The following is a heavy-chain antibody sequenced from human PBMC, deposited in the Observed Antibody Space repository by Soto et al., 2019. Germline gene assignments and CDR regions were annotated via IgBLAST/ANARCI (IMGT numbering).Heavy chain of an antibody. CDR3: AKPTRRYFDWLLFSG. Sequence: GGSLRLSCAASGFTFSSYGMHWVRQAPGKGLEWVAVISYDGSNKYYADSVKGRFTISRDNSKNTLYLQMNSLRAEDTAVYYCAKPTRRYFDWLLFSGWGQGTLVTVSS. D-gene: IGHD3-9*01. CDR1: GFTFSSYG. J-gene: IGHJ4*02. V-gene: IGHV3-30*18. CDR2: ISYDGSNK.